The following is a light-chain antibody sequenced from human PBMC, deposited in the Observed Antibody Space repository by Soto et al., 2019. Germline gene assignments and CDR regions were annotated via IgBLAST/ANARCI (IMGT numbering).Light chain of an antibody. CDR3: RSYASSSTRV. CDR1: SNNVGGYND. Sequence: QSALTQPASVSGSPGQSITISCTGTSNNVGGYNDVSWYQQHPGKAPKLLIYEVSNRPSGVSNRFSGSKSGNTASLTISGLQAEDEADYYCRSYASSSTRVFGGGTKVTVL. J-gene: IGLJ3*02. V-gene: IGLV2-14*01. CDR2: EVS.